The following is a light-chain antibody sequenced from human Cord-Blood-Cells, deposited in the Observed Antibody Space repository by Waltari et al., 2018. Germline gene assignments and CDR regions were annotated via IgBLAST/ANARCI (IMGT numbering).Light chain of an antibody. V-gene: IGLV2-23*03. CDR1: SSDVGGDNR. J-gene: IGLJ3*02. Sequence: QSALTQPASVSRSPGHSITLTCTRTSSDVGGDNRVSWYQQHPGKAPKLMIYEGSKRPSGVSKRFAGSKADDTASLTSAALQAEDEADYYCCSYAGRSTFLFGGGTKLTVL. CDR2: EGS. CDR3: CSYAGRSTFL.